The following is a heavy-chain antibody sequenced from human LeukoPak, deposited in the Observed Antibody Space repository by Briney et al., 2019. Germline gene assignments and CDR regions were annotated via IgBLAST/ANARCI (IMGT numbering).Heavy chain of an antibody. CDR3: ARDRLGGDTAFDI. CDR2: INPNSGGT. Sequence: ASVKVSCKASGYTFTSYDINWVRQAPGQGLEWMGWINPNSGGTNYAQKFQGWVTMTRDTSISTAYMELSRLRSDDTAVYYCARDRLGGDTAFDIWGQGTMVTVSS. V-gene: IGHV1-2*04. D-gene: IGHD2-21*02. CDR1: GYTFTSYD. J-gene: IGHJ3*02.